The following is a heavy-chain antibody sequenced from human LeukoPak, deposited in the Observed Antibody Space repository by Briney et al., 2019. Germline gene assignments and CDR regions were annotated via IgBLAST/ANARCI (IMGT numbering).Heavy chain of an antibody. D-gene: IGHD3-16*01. CDR3: AADLSNPRMGASYLDS. CDR2: IIVGSGAT. J-gene: IGHJ4*02. V-gene: IGHV1-58*01. CDR1: GFTATNFA. Sequence: GTSVKVSCKAYGFTATNFAVQWVRQARGQCLEWIGWIIVGSGATKCAQDFQERVTITRDLSTSTLYMELRSLTSEDTAVYYCAADLSNPRMGASYLDSWGQGTLVTVSS.